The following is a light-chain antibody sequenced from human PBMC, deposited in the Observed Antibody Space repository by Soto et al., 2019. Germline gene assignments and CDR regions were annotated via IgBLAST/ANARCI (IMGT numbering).Light chain of an antibody. CDR2: DVS. V-gene: IGLV2-14*01. J-gene: IGLJ2*01. CDR1: SSDVGGYNY. CDR3: SSYTSSSTHVV. Sequence: QSALTQPASVSGSPGQSITISCTGTSSDVGGYNYVSWYQQHPGKAPTLMIYDVSNRPSGVSNRFSGSKSGNTASLTISGFPAEDEDEYYCSSYTSSSTHVVFGGGTKLTV.